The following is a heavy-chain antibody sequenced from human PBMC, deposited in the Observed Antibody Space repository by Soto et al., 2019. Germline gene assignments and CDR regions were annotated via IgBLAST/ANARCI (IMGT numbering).Heavy chain of an antibody. CDR2: ISATGGGT. J-gene: IGHJ4*02. V-gene: IGHV3-23*01. Sequence: XGSLRLSGAASGFNFSNYAMSWVRQAPGKGLEWVSLISATGGGTYYADSVKGRFTISRDNSHNTLYLQVHSLTAEDTAVYYCAKDRRAGGNSAFYFDFWGQGAQVTV. CDR3: AKDRRAGGNSAFYFDF. CDR1: GFNFSNYA. D-gene: IGHD3-16*01.